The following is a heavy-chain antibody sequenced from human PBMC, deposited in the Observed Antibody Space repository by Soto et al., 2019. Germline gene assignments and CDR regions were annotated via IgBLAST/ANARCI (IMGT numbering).Heavy chain of an antibody. Sequence: PGESLKISCKGSGYSFTGYWIGWVRQMPGKGLEWMGIIYPGDSDTRYSPSFQGQVTISADKSISTAYLQWSSLKASDTAMYYCARQKRYFDWYRDYYGMDVWGQGTTVTVSS. CDR1: GYSFTGYW. V-gene: IGHV5-51*01. J-gene: IGHJ6*02. D-gene: IGHD3-9*01. CDR2: IYPGDSDT. CDR3: ARQKRYFDWYRDYYGMDV.